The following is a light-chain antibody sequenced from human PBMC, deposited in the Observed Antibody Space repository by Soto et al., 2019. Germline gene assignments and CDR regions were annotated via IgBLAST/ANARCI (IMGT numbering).Light chain of an antibody. Sequence: EIEMTQSPATLYVSLGERATLSCRAGQTVGSDLAWYQQKPGQPPSLLISGASARAPGVPARSSGSGSETEFTLAINSLQSEDFAVYYCQQYNKWPITFGPGTRLEIK. CDR3: QQYNKWPIT. CDR1: QTVGSD. V-gene: IGKV3-15*01. J-gene: IGKJ5*01. CDR2: GAS.